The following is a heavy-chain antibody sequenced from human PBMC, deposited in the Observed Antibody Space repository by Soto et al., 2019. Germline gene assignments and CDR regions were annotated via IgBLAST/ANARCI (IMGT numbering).Heavy chain of an antibody. CDR1: GLTVSGKKY. V-gene: IGHV3-53*01. Sequence: GSLRLSCASSGLTVSGKKYVAWVRQAPGKGLEWVSALYDVDGSFYSDSVKGRFTTSSDSSKTTVYLQMNELRPADTAVYYCATWHEREHAYDVWGQGTTVTVSS. CDR3: ATWHEREHAYDV. J-gene: IGHJ3*01. D-gene: IGHD1-1*01. CDR2: LYDVDGS.